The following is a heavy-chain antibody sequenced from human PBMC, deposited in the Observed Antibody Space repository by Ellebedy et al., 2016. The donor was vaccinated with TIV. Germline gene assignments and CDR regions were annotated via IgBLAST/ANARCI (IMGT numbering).Heavy chain of an antibody. CDR2: ISHDGSKT. J-gene: IGHJ4*02. V-gene: IGHV3-30*18. CDR3: AKERHPRHPRWMGPTYFDY. Sequence: PGGSLRLSCTASAFTFSAYGMHWVRQAPGKGLEWVAVISHDGSKTYYADSVQGRFTISRDNSNNPLYLQMTGLRTEDTAVYYCAKERHPRHPRWMGPTYFDYWGQGTLVAVSS. D-gene: IGHD4-23*01. CDR1: AFTFSAYG.